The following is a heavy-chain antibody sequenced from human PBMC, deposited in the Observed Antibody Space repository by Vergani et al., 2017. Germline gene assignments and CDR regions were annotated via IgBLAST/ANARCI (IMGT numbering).Heavy chain of an antibody. CDR2: INPNSSDT. D-gene: IGHD4-17*01. CDR1: GYTFTGYY. J-gene: IGHJ4*02. Sequence: QVQLVQSGAEVKKPGASVKVSCKASGYTFTGYYMHWVRQAPGQGLEWMGWINPNSSDTNYAQKFQGRVTMTRDTSISTAYMELSRLRSDDTAVYYCARETYGDYVGYWGQGTLVTVSS. V-gene: IGHV1-2*02. CDR3: ARETYGDYVGY.